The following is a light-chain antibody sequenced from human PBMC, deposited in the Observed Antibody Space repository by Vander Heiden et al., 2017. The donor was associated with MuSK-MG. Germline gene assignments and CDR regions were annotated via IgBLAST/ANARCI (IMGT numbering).Light chain of an antibody. Sequence: DIQLPPSPSLLSASVGGRVTITCRANRGISSYLAWYQQKPGKAPKVLIYAASTLQSGVPERFSGSGSGTEFTLTISSLQPEDFATYYCQQPNSYPWTFGQGTKVEIK. CDR1: RGISSY. CDR2: AAS. V-gene: IGKV1-9*01. CDR3: QQPNSYPWT. J-gene: IGKJ1*01.